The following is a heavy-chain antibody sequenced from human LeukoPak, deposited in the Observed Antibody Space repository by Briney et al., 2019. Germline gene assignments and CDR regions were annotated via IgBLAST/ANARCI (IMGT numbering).Heavy chain of an antibody. Sequence: AGSLRLSCAASGFTFSSYAMSWVRQAPGKGLEWVSAISGSGGSTYYADSVKGRITISRDNSKNTLYLQMNCLRAEDTAVYYCAKGITVVRGAPPPDYYYGMDVWGKGTTVTVSS. CDR3: AKGITVVRGAPPPDYYYGMDV. J-gene: IGHJ6*04. CDR1: GFTFSSYA. CDR2: ISGSGGST. V-gene: IGHV3-23*01. D-gene: IGHD3-10*01.